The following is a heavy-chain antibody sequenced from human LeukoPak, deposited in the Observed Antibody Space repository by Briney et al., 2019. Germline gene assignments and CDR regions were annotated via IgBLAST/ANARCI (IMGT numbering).Heavy chain of an antibody. D-gene: IGHD6-13*01. Sequence: GGSLRLSCAASGFTFSSYTMNWVRQAPGKGLEWVSTISTDGSSTYYADSVKGRFTISRDNSENTLYLQMNSLRAEDTAVYYCAKARVGEAGASDYWGQGTLVTVSS. J-gene: IGHJ4*02. CDR2: ISTDGSST. CDR3: AKARVGEAGASDY. CDR1: GFTFSSYT. V-gene: IGHV3-23*01.